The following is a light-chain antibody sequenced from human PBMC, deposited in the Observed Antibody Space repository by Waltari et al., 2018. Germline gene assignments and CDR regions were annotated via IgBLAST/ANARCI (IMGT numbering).Light chain of an antibody. CDR1: QDISNN. Sequence: TQSPLSLSASVGDRVTITCQASQDISNNLNWYQQKPGKAPKLLIYDASNLETGVPSRFSGSGSGTDFTFIISNLKPEDIATYYCQQYDNLPITFGQGTRLENK. V-gene: IGKV1-33*01. J-gene: IGKJ5*01. CDR2: DAS. CDR3: QQYDNLPIT.